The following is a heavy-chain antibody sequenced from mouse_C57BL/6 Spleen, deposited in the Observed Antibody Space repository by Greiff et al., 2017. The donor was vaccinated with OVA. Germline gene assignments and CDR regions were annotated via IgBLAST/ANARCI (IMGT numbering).Heavy chain of an antibody. CDR1: GYTFTSYW. V-gene: IGHV1-72*01. Sequence: QVQLQQPGAELVKPGASVKLSCKASGYTFTSYWMDWVKQRPGRGLEWIGRIDPSSGGTKYNEKFKGKATLTADKSSSTAYMQHSSLTSEDSAVSDCASSGCGYGSSEYFDVWGTGTTVTVSS. D-gene: IGHD1-1*01. CDR3: ASSGCGYGSSEYFDV. J-gene: IGHJ1*03. CDR2: IDPSSGGT.